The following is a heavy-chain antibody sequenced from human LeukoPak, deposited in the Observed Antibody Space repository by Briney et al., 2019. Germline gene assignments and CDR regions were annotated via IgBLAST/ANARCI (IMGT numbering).Heavy chain of an antibody. Sequence: GRSLRLSCAASGFTFSSYGMHWVRQAPGKGLEWVAVIWYDGSNKYYADSVKGRFTISRDNSKNTLYLQMNSLRAEDTAVYYCARDVPDYYDSSGLFDYWGQGTLATVSS. CDR1: GFTFSSYG. J-gene: IGHJ4*02. D-gene: IGHD3-22*01. V-gene: IGHV3-33*01. CDR3: ARDVPDYYDSSGLFDY. CDR2: IWYDGSNK.